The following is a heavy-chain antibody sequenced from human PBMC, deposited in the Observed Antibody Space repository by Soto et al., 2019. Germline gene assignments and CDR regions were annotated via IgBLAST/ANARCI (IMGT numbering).Heavy chain of an antibody. CDR1: GDSVSSNLAS. J-gene: IGHJ6*02. CDR2: TYYRSKWYS. V-gene: IGHV6-1*01. CDR3: ARDPRRLWLPSDYYYGMDV. Sequence: PSQTLSLTCDISGDSVSSNLASWSWIRQSPSRGLEWLGRTYYRSKWYSYYAQSVKSRITINPDTSKNQFSLHLSSVTPEDTAVYYCARDPRRLWLPSDYYYGMDVWGQGTTVTVSS. D-gene: IGHD5-18*01.